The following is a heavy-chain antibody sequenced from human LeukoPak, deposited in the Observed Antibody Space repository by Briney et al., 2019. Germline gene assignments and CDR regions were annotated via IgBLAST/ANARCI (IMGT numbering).Heavy chain of an antibody. CDR1: GFTFDDYG. Sequence: PGGSLRLSCAASGFTFDDYGMSWVRQSPGKGLEWVSGITWNGGGTGYAESVKGRFTISRDNAKNSLCLQMNSLRAEDTALYYCARELQEMATRFFDYWGQGTLVTVSS. CDR3: ARELQEMATRFFDY. V-gene: IGHV3-20*04. D-gene: IGHD5-24*01. J-gene: IGHJ4*02. CDR2: ITWNGGGT.